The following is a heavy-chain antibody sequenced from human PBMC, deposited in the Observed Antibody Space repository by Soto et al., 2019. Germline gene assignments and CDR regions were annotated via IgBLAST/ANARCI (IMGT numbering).Heavy chain of an antibody. CDR2: INSDGSST. V-gene: IGHV3-74*01. D-gene: IGHD3-22*01. CDR3: ARGWGYSYGQYYYDSSGYYYY. CDR1: GFTFSSYW. J-gene: IGHJ4*02. Sequence: GGSLRLSCAASGFTFSSYWMHWVRQAPGKGLVWVSRINSDGSSTSYADSVKGRFTISRDNAKNTLYLQMNSLRAEDTAVYYCARGWGYSYGQYYYDSSGYYYYWGQGTLVTVSS.